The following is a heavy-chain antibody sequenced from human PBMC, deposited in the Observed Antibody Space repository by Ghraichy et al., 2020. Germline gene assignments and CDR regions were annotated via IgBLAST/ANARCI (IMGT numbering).Heavy chain of an antibody. J-gene: IGHJ3*02. Sequence: SCTVSGGSISSYYWSWIRQPPGKGLEWIGYIYYSGSTNYNPSLKSRVTISVDTSKNQFSLKLSSVTAADTAVYYCARDRVLGRGGATEGDAFDIWGQGTMVTVSS. CDR2: IYYSGST. CDR1: GGSISSYY. CDR3: ARDRVLGRGGATEGDAFDI. V-gene: IGHV4-59*01. D-gene: IGHD1-26*01.